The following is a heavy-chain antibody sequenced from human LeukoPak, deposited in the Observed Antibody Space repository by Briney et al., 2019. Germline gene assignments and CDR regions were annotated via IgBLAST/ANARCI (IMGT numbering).Heavy chain of an antibody. D-gene: IGHD7-27*01. CDR3: ARDLNWETY. Sequence: GGSLRLSCAASGFTFSSYSMNWVRQAPGKGLEWVSFISSSSSYIYYTDSLKGRFTISRDNAKNSLYLQMNSLRAEDTAVYYCARDLNWETYWGQGTLVTVSS. CDR2: ISSSSSYI. CDR1: GFTFSSYS. V-gene: IGHV3-21*01. J-gene: IGHJ4*02.